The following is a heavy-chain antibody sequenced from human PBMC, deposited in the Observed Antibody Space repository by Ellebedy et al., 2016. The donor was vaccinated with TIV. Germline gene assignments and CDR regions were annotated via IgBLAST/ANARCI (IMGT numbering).Heavy chain of an antibody. J-gene: IGHJ4*02. CDR3: ATEAMTAAGFQY. CDR1: GGPITTSKW. CDR2: IFHSGST. V-gene: IGHV4-4*02. Sequence: MPSETLSLTCAVSGGPITTSKWWCWVRQPPGKGLEWIGEIFHSGSTNYNPSLKSQVTISLDKSKNQFSLNLDSVTAADTAVYYCATEAMTAAGFQYWGQGTLVTVSS. D-gene: IGHD6-13*01.